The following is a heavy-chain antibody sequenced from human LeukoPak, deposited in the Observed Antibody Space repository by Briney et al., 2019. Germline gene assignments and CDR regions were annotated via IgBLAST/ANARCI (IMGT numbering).Heavy chain of an antibody. Sequence: GGSLRLSCAASGFIFSNDWMNWVGQAPGKGGEWVGRIKGNSDGGTIDYAAPVQGSFTISRHDSKNTVFLQMTSLKTEDTAIYYCTFAAAYCGQGTPVTVAS. V-gene: IGHV3-15*01. J-gene: IGHJ4*02. CDR1: GFIFSNDW. D-gene: IGHD6-25*01. CDR3: TFAAAY. CDR2: IKGNSDGGTI.